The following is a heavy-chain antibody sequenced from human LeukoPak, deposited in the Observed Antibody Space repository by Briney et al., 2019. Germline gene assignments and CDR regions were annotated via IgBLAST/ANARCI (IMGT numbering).Heavy chain of an antibody. D-gene: IGHD6-19*01. V-gene: IGHV4-4*07. CDR3: ARDGSSGSSGWFTRGPFDY. Sequence: ASETLSLTCTVSGGSISSYYWSWIRQPAGKGLEWIGRIYTSGSTNYNPSLKSRVTMSVDTSKNQFSLKLSSVTAADTAVCYCARDGSSGSSGWFTRGPFDYWGQGTLVTVSS. J-gene: IGHJ4*02. CDR2: IYTSGST. CDR1: GGSISSYY.